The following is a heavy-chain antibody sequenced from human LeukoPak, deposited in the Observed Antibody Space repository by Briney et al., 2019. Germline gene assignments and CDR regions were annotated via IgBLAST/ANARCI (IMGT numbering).Heavy chain of an antibody. Sequence: ASVKVSCKASGYTFTSYDINWVRQATGQGLEWMGWMNPNSGNTCYAQKFQGRVTMTRNTSISTAYMELSSLRSEDTAVYYCARGRMVRGVPQFDYWGQGTLVTVSS. J-gene: IGHJ4*02. CDR1: GYTFTSYD. D-gene: IGHD3-10*01. CDR2: MNPNSGNT. CDR3: ARGRMVRGVPQFDY. V-gene: IGHV1-8*01.